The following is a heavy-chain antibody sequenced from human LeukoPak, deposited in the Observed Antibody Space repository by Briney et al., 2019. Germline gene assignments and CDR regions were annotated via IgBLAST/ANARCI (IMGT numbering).Heavy chain of an antibody. CDR2: INRGGST. CDR3: ARGRGSGSYYHC. V-gene: IGHV4-34*01. CDR1: GGSFNGYY. Sequence: SETLSLTCAVYGGSFNGYYWTWLRQPPGKGLEWIGEINRGGSTDYNPSLKSRVTISVDTSKNQFSLRLSSVTAADTAVYYCARGRGSGSYYHCWGQGTLVTVSS. D-gene: IGHD3-10*01. J-gene: IGHJ4*02.